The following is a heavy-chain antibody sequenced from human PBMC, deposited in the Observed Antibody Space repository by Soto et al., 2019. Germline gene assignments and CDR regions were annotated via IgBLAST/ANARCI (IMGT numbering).Heavy chain of an antibody. CDR2: IIPIFGTA. Sequence: AAVNVSCKASGGTFSIYAISWVRQAPGQGLEWMGGIIPIFGTANYAQKFQGRVTITADESTSTAYMELSSLRSEDTAVYYCASRGSGMTTVTTGFDYWGQGTLVTVSS. J-gene: IGHJ4*02. V-gene: IGHV1-69*13. CDR1: GGTFSIYA. CDR3: ASRGSGMTTVTTGFDY. D-gene: IGHD4-17*01.